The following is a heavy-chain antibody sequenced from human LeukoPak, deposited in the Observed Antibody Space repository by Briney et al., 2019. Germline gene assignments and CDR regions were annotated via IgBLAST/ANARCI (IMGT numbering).Heavy chain of an antibody. CDR1: GGSIGNYY. V-gene: IGHV4-59*01. CDR3: ARTGTDSSSWSNWFDP. D-gene: IGHD6-13*01. Sequence: SETLSLTCIVSGGSIGNYYWSWIRQPPGKGLEWIGYIYYSGSTNYNPSLKSRVTISVDTSKNQFSLKLSSVTAADTAVYYCARTGTDSSSWSNWFDPWGQGTLVTVSS. J-gene: IGHJ5*02. CDR2: IYYSGST.